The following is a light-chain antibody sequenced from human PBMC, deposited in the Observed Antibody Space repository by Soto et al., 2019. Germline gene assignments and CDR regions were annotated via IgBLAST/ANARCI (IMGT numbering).Light chain of an antibody. CDR2: AAS. Sequence: EIVLTQSPGTLSLSPGERATLSCRASQSVTSTHLAWYQQKPGHAPRLLIYAASSRATGNPDRFSGSGSGTGFTLTISGLEPEYFAVYYCQQYGSSPWSFGQGTKVEIK. V-gene: IGKV3-20*01. J-gene: IGKJ1*01. CDR1: QSVTSTH. CDR3: QQYGSSPWS.